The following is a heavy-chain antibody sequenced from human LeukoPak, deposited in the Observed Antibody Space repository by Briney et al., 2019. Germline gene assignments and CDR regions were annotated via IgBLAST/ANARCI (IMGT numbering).Heavy chain of an antibody. J-gene: IGHJ4*02. CDR1: GFTFSSYA. D-gene: IGHD3-16*02. Sequence: GGSLRLSCAASGFTFSSYAMHWVRQAPGKGLEWVAVISYDGSNKYYADSVKGRFTISRDNSKNTLYLQMNSLKTEDTAVYYCTTDDVMITFGGVIFWGQGTLVTVSS. V-gene: IGHV3-30*04. CDR2: ISYDGSNK. CDR3: TTDDVMITFGGVIF.